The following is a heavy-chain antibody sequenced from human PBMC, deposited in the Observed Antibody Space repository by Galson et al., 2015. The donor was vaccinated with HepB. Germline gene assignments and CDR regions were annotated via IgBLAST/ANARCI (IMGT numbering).Heavy chain of an antibody. CDR3: AKDFPEKSITMIVVEGPDAFDI. CDR1: GFTFSSYS. D-gene: IGHD3-22*01. CDR2: ISSSSSYT. J-gene: IGHJ3*02. V-gene: IGHV3-21*05. Sequence: SLRLSCAASGFTFSSYSMNWVRQAPGKGLEWVSYISSSSSYTNYADSVKGRFTISRDNSKNTLYLQMNSLRAEDTAVYYCAKDFPEKSITMIVVEGPDAFDIWGQGTMVTVSS.